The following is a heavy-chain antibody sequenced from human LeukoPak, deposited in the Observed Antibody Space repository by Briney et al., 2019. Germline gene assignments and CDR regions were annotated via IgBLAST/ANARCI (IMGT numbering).Heavy chain of an antibody. V-gene: IGHV1-2*02. CDR1: GFTFTDYY. CDR2: INPNSGDT. CDR3: ARADTSLVNFYYFGMDV. D-gene: IGHD5-18*01. Sequence: ASVKVSYKASGFTFTDYYIHWVRQAPGQGLEWMGWINPNSGDTNYAQKFQGRVTMTRDTSINTAYMELSRLRSGDTAVYYCARADTSLVNFYYFGMDVWGQGTTVTVSS. J-gene: IGHJ6*02.